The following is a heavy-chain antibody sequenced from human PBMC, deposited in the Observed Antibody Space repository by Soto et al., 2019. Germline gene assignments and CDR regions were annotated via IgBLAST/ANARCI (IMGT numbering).Heavy chain of an antibody. V-gene: IGHV4-59*12. CDR1: GGSISSYY. Sequence: WETLSLTCTVSGGSISSYYWSWIRQPPGKGLEWIGYIYYSGSTNYNPSLKSRVTISVDTSKNQFSLKLSSVTAADTAVYDCAREDSVAGFDPWGQGTLVTVSS. CDR3: AREDSVAGFDP. J-gene: IGHJ5*02. D-gene: IGHD6-19*01. CDR2: IYYSGST.